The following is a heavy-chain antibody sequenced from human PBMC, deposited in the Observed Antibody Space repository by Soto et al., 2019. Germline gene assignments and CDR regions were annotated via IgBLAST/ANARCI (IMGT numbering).Heavy chain of an antibody. CDR1: RYIFTAYF. D-gene: IGHD1-1*01. CDR3: ASHDPGARFDP. CDR2: INPNNGAT. Sequence: QVQLVQSGAEVKKPGASVKVSCKAPRYIFTAYFMYWVRQAPGQGLEWMGWINPNNGATDYGLSFQGRVTMTRDTSIRTAYMELSSLRSDDTAVYYCASHDPGARFDPWGQGTLVIVSS. J-gene: IGHJ5*02. V-gene: IGHV1-2*02.